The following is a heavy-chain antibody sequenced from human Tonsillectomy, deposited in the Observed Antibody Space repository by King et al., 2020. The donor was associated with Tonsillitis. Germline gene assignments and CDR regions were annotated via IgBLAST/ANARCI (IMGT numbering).Heavy chain of an antibody. CDR3: ARERLQLCDY. CDR2: LSYDGNNL. J-gene: IGHJ4*02. D-gene: IGHD5-18*01. CDR1: GFTFSTYA. Sequence: HVQLVESGGGVVQPGRSLRLSCAASGFTFSTYAMHWVRQAPGKGLEWVAVLSYDGNNLYHTDSVKGRITISRDNSKNTLYLQMNSLRPEDTAVYYCARERLQLCDYWGQGTLVTVSS. V-gene: IGHV3-30-3*01.